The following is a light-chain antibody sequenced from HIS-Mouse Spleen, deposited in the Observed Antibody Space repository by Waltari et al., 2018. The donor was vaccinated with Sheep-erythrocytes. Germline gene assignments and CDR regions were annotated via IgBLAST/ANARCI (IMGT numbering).Light chain of an antibody. CDR1: QSVSSSY. J-gene: IGKJ1*01. CDR2: GAS. V-gene: IGKV3-20*01. Sequence: EIVLTQSPGTLSLSPGERATLSGRASQSVSSSYLAWYQQKPGQAPRPPIYGASSRATGIPDRFSGSGSGTDFTLTISRLEPEDFAVYYCQQYGSSLRTFGQGTKVEIK. CDR3: QQYGSSLRT.